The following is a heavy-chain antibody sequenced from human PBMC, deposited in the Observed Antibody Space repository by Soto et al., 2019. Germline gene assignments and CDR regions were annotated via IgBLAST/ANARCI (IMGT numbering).Heavy chain of an antibody. CDR1: GYTFTNYD. CDR2: MNPKSGNT. Sequence: QVQLVQSGAEVKKPGASVKVSCKASGYTFTNYDINWVRQATGQGLEWMGWMNPKSGNTGYAQKFQGRATMTRNTSISTAYMALRSLRSEHTAVYYCASGPTWAGNVDYWGQGTLVTVSS. V-gene: IGHV1-8*01. D-gene: IGHD1-1*01. CDR3: ASGPTWAGNVDY. J-gene: IGHJ4*02.